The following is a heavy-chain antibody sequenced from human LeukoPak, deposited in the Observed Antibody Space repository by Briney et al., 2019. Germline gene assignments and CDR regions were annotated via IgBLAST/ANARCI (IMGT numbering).Heavy chain of an antibody. CDR3: AAVGVDTAFP. V-gene: IGHV3-23*01. D-gene: IGHD5-18*01. CDR1: GFTFSTYG. J-gene: IGHJ5*02. CDR2: ISGSGGST. Sequence: GGTLRLSCAASGFTFSTYGMSWVRQAPGKGLEWVSAISGSGGSTYYADSVKGRFTISRDNSKNTLYLQMNSLRAEDTVVYYCAAVGVDTAFPWGQGTLVTVSS.